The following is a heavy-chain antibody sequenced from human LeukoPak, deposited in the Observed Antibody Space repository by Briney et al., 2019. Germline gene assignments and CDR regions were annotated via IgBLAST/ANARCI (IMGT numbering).Heavy chain of an antibody. V-gene: IGHV4-38-2*02. CDR2: ISHRGST. D-gene: IGHD3-3*01. Sequence: SETLSLTCTVSGGSISIYYWGWIRQPPGKGLEWVGSISHRGSTYYNPSLRSRITISLDRSKQKFSLKLTSVTAADTAVYFCARGAEYYAIWRGYAGYSDYWGQGISVTVSS. J-gene: IGHJ4*02. CDR3: ARGAEYYAIWRGYAGYSDY. CDR1: GGSISIYY.